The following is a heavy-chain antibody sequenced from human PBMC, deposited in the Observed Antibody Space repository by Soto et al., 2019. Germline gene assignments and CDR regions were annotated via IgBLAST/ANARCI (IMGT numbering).Heavy chain of an antibody. CDR3: AKDRFGYGDFDY. J-gene: IGHJ4*02. CDR2: ISGSGGST. CDR1: GFTFSSYA. V-gene: IGHV3-23*01. Sequence: EVQLLESGGGLVQPGGSPRLSCAASGFTFSSYAMSWVRQAPGKGLEWVSAISGSGGSTYYADSVKGRFTISRDNSKNTLYLQMNSLRAEDTAVYYCAKDRFGYGDFDYWGQGTLVTVSS. D-gene: IGHD3-10*01.